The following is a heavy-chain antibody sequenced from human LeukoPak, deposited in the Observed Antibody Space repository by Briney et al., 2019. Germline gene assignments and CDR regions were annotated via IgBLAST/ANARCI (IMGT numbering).Heavy chain of an antibody. J-gene: IGHJ4*02. CDR3: ARATFYSSGWYFLDY. Sequence: GGSLRLSCAASGFTFSSYWMSWVRQAPGKGLEWVANIKQDGSEKYYVDSVKGRFTISRDNAKNSLYLQMNSLRAEDTAVYYCARATFYSSGWYFLDYWGQGTLVTVSS. CDR1: GFTFSSYW. CDR2: IKQDGSEK. V-gene: IGHV3-7*01. D-gene: IGHD6-19*01.